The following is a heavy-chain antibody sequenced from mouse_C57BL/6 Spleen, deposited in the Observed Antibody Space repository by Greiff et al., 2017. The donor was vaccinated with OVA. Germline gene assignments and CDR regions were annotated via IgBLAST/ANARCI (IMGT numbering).Heavy chain of an antibody. CDR2: IDPNSGGT. Sequence: QVQLQQPGAELVKPGASVKLSCKASGYTFTSYWMHWVKQRPGRGLEWIGRIDPNSGGTKYNEKFKSKATLTVDKPSSTAYMQLSSLTSEDSAVYYCARERAYYGSSLYAMDYWGQGTSVTVSS. D-gene: IGHD1-1*01. V-gene: IGHV1-72*01. J-gene: IGHJ4*01. CDR3: ARERAYYGSSLYAMDY. CDR1: GYTFTSYW.